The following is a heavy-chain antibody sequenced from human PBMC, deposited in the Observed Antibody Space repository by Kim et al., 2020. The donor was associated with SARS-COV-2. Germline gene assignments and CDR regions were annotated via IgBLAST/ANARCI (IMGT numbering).Heavy chain of an antibody. CDR2: TA. D-gene: IGHD1-26*01. V-gene: IGHV1-69*01. J-gene: IGHJ4*02. CDR3: AREVEGGFDY. Sequence: TANYAQKFQGRVTISADDTTSTAYMELSSLRSEDTAVYYCAREVEGGFDYWGQGTLVTVSS.